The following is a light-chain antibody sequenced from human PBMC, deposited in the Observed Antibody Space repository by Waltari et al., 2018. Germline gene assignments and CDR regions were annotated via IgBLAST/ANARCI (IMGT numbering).Light chain of an antibody. CDR2: AAS. V-gene: IGKV1-8*01. CDR3: QQYYSYPRT. J-gene: IGKJ1*01. CDR1: QGISSY. Sequence: RVTITCRASQGISSYLAWYQQKPGKAPKLLIYAASTLQSGVPSRVSGSGSGTDFTLTISCLQSDDFATYYCQQYYSYPRTFGQGTKVEIK.